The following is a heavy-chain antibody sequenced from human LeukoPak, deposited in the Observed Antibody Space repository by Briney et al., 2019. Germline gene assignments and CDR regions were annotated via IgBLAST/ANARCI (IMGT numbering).Heavy chain of an antibody. J-gene: IGHJ4*02. D-gene: IGHD6-6*01. CDR1: GFTFSNAW. V-gene: IGHV3-23*01. Sequence: GGSLRLSCAASGFTFSNAWMSWVRQAPGKGLEWVSAISGSGGSTYYADSVKGRFTISRDNSKNTLYLQMNSLRAEDTAVYYCAKSSIAARAPFDYWGQGALVTVSS. CDR2: ISGSGGST. CDR3: AKSSIAARAPFDY.